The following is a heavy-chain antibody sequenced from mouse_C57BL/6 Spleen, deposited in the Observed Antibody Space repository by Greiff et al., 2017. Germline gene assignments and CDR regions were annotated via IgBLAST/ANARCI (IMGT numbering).Heavy chain of an antibody. J-gene: IGHJ3*01. Sequence: DVQLQESGPGLVKPSQSLSLTCSVTGYSITSGYYWNWIRQFPGNKLEWMGYISYDGSNNYNPSLKNRISITRDTSKNQFFLKLNSVTTEDTATYYCARGGYGNPWFAYWGQGTLVTVSA. CDR1: GYSITSGYY. D-gene: IGHD2-10*02. CDR3: ARGGYGNPWFAY. V-gene: IGHV3-6*01. CDR2: ISYDGSN.